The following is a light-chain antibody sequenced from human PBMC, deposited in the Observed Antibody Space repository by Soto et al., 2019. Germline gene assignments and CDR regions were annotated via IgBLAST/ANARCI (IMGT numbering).Light chain of an antibody. V-gene: IGLV2-23*02. Sequence: QSVLTQPASVSGSPGQSLTISCTGTNSDIGTYALVSWYQQHPGKAPKLIIFEVTKRPSGVSLRFSGYKSGNMAFLTISGLQAEDEADYYCSSYVRSSILVAFGGGTKLTVL. CDR3: SSYVRSSILVA. CDR1: NSDIGTYAL. J-gene: IGLJ2*01. CDR2: EVT.